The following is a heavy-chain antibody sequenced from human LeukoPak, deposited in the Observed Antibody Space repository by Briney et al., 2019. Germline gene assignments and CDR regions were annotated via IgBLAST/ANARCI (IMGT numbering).Heavy chain of an antibody. CDR2: ISGSGGST. CDR1: GFTFSSYA. J-gene: IGHJ4*02. D-gene: IGHD3-22*01. CDR3: AKASRNYYDSSGYPDDY. V-gene: IGHV3-23*01. Sequence: SGGSLRLSCAASGFTFSSYAMSWVRQAPGKGLEWVSAISGSGGSTYYADSVKGRFTISRDNSKNTLYLQMNSLRAEDTAVYYCAKASRNYYDSSGYPDDYWGQGTLVTVSS.